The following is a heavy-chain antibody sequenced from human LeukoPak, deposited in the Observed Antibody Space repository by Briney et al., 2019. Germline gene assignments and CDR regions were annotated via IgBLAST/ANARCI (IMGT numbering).Heavy chain of an antibody. Sequence: ASVKVSCKASGYTFTRYSMNWVRQAPGEGLEGMGWFNTNTGNPTYSQGFTGRFVFSLDASVSTAYLQISSLKAEDTAVYYCARGGEYDILTGYPELSNWFDPWGQGTLVTVSS. CDR1: GYTFTRYS. J-gene: IGHJ5*02. CDR3: ARGGEYDILTGYPELSNWFDP. V-gene: IGHV7-4-1*02. D-gene: IGHD3-9*01. CDR2: FNTNTGNP.